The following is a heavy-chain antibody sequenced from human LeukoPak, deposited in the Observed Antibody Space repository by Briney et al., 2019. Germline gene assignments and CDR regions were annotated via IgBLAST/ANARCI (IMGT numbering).Heavy chain of an antibody. D-gene: IGHD5-18*01. V-gene: IGHV3-23*01. J-gene: IGHJ4*02. CDR2: ISGSGGST. CDR1: GFTFSSYA. Sequence: PGGSLRLSCAASGFTFSSYAMSWVRQAPVKGLEWVSAISGSGGSTYYADSVKGRFTISRDNSKNTLYLQMNGLRAEDTAVYYCASTTWIQLWLPAYYFDYWGQGTLVTVSS. CDR3: ASTTWIQLWLPAYYFDY.